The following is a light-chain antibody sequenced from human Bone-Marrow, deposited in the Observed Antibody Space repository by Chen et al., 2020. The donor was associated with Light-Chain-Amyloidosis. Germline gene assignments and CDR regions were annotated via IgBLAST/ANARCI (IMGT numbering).Light chain of an antibody. CDR2: RDT. V-gene: IGLV3-25*03. CDR3: QSADSSGTYEVR. CDR1: DLPTKY. Sequence: SYELTQPPSVSVSPGPTARITCSGDDLPTKYAYWYQQKPGQAPVLVIHRDTERPSGIAERFSGSSSGATATLTSSGVQAEDEADYNCQSADSSGTYEVRFGGGTKLTV. J-gene: IGLJ2*01.